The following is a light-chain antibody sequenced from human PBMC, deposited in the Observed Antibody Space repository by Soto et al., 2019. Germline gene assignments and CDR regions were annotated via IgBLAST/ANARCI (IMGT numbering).Light chain of an antibody. CDR1: QDISFF. J-gene: IGKJ5*01. CDR2: DAS. V-gene: IGKV1-33*01. Sequence: DIQMTHSPSSLSASVGDRVTITFQASQDISFFLNWYQQKPGKAPKLLIYDASILQAGVPSRFSGGGSGTDFTFTISSLHPEDVATYYCQQFDTLITFGQGTRLEIK. CDR3: QQFDTLIT.